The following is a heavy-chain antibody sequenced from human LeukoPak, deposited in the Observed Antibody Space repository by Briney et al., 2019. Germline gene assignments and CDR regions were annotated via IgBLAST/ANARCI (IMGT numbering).Heavy chain of an antibody. V-gene: IGHV3-74*01. Sequence: GGSLRLSCAASGFTFSSYWMHWVRQAPGKGLVWVSRINSDGSSTSYADSVKGRFTISRDNAKNTLYLQMNSLRAKDTAVYYCASLLRGAHFDYWGQGTLVTVSS. CDR2: INSDGSST. D-gene: IGHD1-26*01. CDR3: ASLLRGAHFDY. J-gene: IGHJ4*02. CDR1: GFTFSSYW.